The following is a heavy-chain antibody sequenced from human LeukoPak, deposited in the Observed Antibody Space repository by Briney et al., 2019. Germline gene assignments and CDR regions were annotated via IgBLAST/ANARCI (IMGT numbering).Heavy chain of an antibody. CDR3: ASPRIVDAGGDY. J-gene: IGHJ4*02. CDR2: INHSGST. V-gene: IGHV4-34*01. Sequence: PSETMSLTCAVYGGPFSGYYWSWIRQPPGKGLEWIGEINHSGSTNYNPSLKSRVTISVDTSKNQFSLKLSSVTAADTAVYYCASPRIVDAGGDYWGQGTLVTVSS. CDR1: GGPFSGYY. D-gene: IGHD1-26*01.